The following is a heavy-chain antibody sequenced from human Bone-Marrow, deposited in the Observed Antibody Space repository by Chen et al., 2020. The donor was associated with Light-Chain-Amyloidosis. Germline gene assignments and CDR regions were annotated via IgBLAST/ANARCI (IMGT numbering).Heavy chain of an antibody. CDR1: GYTFPNYW. CDR3: ARRRDGYNFDY. CDR2: IYPDDSDA. V-gene: IGHV5-51*01. D-gene: IGHD5-12*01. J-gene: IGHJ4*02. Sequence: EVQLEQSGPEVKTHGESLKISCKGSGYTFPNYWIGWVRQMPGKGLEWMGVIYPDDSDARYSPSFEGQVTISADKSITTAYLQWRSLKASDTAMYYCARRRDGYNFDYWGQGTLVTVSS.